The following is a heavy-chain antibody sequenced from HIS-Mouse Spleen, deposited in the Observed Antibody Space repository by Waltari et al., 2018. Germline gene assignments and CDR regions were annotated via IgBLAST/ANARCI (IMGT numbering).Heavy chain of an antibody. V-gene: IGHV4-38-2*02. Sequence: QVQLQESGPGLVKPSETLSLTCTVSGYSISSGYYWGWIRRPPGEGLEWFGSIYHSGSTYYNPSLKSRVTISVDTSKNQFSLKLSSVTAADTAVYYCARVKTWGQGTLVTVSS. CDR1: GYSISSGYY. J-gene: IGHJ5*02. CDR3: ARVKT. CDR2: IYHSGST.